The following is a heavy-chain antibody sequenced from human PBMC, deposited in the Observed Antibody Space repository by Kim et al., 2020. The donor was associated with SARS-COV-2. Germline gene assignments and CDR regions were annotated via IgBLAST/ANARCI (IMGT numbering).Heavy chain of an antibody. J-gene: IGHJ4*02. V-gene: IGHV3-48*03. CDR2: ISSSGSTI. Sequence: GGSLRLSCAASGFTFSSYEMNWVRQAPGKGLEWVSYISSSGSTIYYADSVKGRFTISRDNAKNSLYLQMNSLRAEDTAVYYCARAVSYYYGSGSQFDYWGQGTLVTVSS. D-gene: IGHD3-10*01. CDR1: GFTFSSYE. CDR3: ARAVSYYYGSGSQFDY.